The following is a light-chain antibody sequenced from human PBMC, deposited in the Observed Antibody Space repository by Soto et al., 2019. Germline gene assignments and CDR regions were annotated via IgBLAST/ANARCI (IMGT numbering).Light chain of an antibody. V-gene: IGKV3-20*01. Sequence: EIVLTQSPGTLSLSPGEGATLSCRASQSVNSDSLAWYRQKPGQALRLLISGASTRATGIPDRFRGSGSGTDFTLTISRLEPEDFAVYWCQQYGSSLTFGQGTKVDIK. J-gene: IGKJ1*01. CDR2: GAS. CDR3: QQYGSSLT. CDR1: QSVNSDS.